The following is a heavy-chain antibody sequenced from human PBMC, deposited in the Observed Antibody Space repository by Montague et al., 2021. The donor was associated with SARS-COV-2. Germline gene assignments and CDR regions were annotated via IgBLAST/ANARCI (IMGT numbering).Heavy chain of an antibody. CDR3: AKEREVVRAARTLVAFDL. CDR2: ISHSGTA. V-gene: IGHV4-34*01. CDR1: GGSFSVYY. Sequence: SETLSLTCAVYGGSFSVYYWSWLRQSPRSGLERIAEISHSGTANYNPSLKSRVSISVDTSKNQFTLKLTSVTAADTAMYYCAKEREVVRAARTLVAFDLWGQGTMVTVSS. D-gene: IGHD2-2*01. J-gene: IGHJ3*01.